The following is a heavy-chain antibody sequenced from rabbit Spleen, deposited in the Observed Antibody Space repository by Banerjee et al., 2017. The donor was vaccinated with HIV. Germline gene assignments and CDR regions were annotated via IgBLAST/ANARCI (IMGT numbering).Heavy chain of an antibody. CDR2: IYPGFGIR. Sequence: QEQLVESGGGLVQPGGSLKLSCKASGFDFSNYGVTWVRQAPGKGLEWIAYIYPGFGIRNYADSVKGRFTISSDNAQNTVFLQVTSLTASDTATYFCTRLEVVAGVYYFSLWGPGTLVTVS. V-gene: IGHV1S47*01. CDR3: TRLEVVAGVYYFSL. D-gene: IGHD4-1*01. CDR1: GFDFSNYG. J-gene: IGHJ4*01.